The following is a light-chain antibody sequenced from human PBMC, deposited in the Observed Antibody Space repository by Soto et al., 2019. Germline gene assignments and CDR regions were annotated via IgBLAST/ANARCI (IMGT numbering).Light chain of an antibody. CDR1: PSVSSSF. CDR2: GAS. V-gene: IGKV3-20*01. J-gene: IGKJ1*01. Sequence: ELVLTQSPGTLSLSPGERATLSCRASPSVSSSFLAWYQQKPGQAPRLLIYGASSRATGIPDRFSGSGSGTDFTLTISRLEPEDFAVYYCQQYDSSPRTCGQGTKVEIK. CDR3: QQYDSSPRT.